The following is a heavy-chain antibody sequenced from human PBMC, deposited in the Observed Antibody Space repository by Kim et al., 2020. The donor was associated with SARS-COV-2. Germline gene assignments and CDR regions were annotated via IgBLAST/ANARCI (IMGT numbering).Heavy chain of an antibody. J-gene: IGHJ1*01. V-gene: IGHV3-30*07. Sequence: VKGRFTIARDNSKNTLYLQMNSLRADDTAVYYCARGRGRSSGWILCFQHWGQGTLVTVSS. CDR3: ARGRGRSSGWILCFQH. D-gene: IGHD6-19*01.